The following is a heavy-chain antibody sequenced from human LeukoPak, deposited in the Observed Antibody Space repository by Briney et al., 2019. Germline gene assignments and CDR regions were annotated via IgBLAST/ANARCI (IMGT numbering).Heavy chain of an antibody. CDR1: GYTFTSYG. D-gene: IGHD3-10*01. CDR3: ARPKMVRGSNRFDP. CDR2: ISAYNGNT. J-gene: IGHJ5*02. V-gene: IGHV1-18*01. Sequence: GASVKVSCKASGYTFTSYGISWVRQAPGQGLEWMGWISAYNGNTNYAQKLQGRVTMTTDTSTSTAYMELRSLRSDDTAVYYCARPKMVRGSNRFDPWGQGTLVTVSS.